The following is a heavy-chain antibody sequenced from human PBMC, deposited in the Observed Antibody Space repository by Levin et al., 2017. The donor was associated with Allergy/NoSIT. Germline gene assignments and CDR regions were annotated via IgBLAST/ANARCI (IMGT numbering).Heavy chain of an antibody. Sequence: PGGSLRLSCAASGFTFNSYGMSWVRQAPGKGLEWVSGVTASGSSTYYADSVKGRFTISRDNSKNTLFLQMNSLRAEDTAVYYCAKAVAGSSGWSPITPDYWGQGTLVIVSS. J-gene: IGHJ4*02. CDR1: GFTFNSYG. CDR3: AKAVAGSSGWSPITPDY. V-gene: IGHV3-23*01. D-gene: IGHD6-19*01. CDR2: VTASGSST.